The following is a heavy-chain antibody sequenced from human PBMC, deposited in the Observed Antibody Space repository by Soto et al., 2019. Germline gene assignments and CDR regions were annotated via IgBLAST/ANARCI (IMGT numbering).Heavy chain of an antibody. Sequence: RLSGAGRGGPVYRAWMRWVRQAPGKEMEWDGRIKSEEDGRTTDYGAPAQGRFNISRDDSKNMLYLQLNSLKTEDTGIYFCTTDVDCTNGVCPNYFRYYMDVWGKGTTVTVSS. V-gene: IGHV3-15*01. D-gene: IGHD2-8*01. J-gene: IGHJ6*03. CDR3: TTDVDCTNGVCPNYFRYYMDV. CDR1: GGPVYRAW. CDR2: IKSEEDGRTT.